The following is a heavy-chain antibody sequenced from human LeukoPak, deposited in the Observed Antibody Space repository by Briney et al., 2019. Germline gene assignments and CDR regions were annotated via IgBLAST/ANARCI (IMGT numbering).Heavy chain of an antibody. J-gene: IGHJ4*02. CDR3: ARATYSSSWYFPLGRRRDYFDY. D-gene: IGHD6-13*01. CDR2: IGTAGDT. Sequence: PGGSXXLSCAASGFTFSSYDMHWVRQATGKGXEWXSAIGTAGDTYYPGSVKGRFTISRENAKNSLYLQMISLRAGDTAVYYCARATYSSSWYFPLGRRRDYFDYWGQGTLVTVSS. V-gene: IGHV3-13*01. CDR1: GFTFSSYD.